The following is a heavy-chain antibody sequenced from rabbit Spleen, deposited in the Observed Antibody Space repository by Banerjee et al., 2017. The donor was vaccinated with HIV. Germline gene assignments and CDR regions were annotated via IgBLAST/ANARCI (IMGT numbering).Heavy chain of an antibody. V-gene: IGHV1S43*01. D-gene: IGHD2-1*01. CDR3: ARAYDDYGDPYFSL. Sequence: QQQLEESGGGLVKPGGTLTLTCKASGIDFSSYYYMCWVRQAPGKGLELIGCIATTTGTTWYASWVNGRFTISRSTSLNTVDLKMTSLTAADTATYFCARAYDDYGDPYFSLWGQGTLVTVS. J-gene: IGHJ4*01. CDR2: IATTTGTT. CDR1: GIDFSSYYY.